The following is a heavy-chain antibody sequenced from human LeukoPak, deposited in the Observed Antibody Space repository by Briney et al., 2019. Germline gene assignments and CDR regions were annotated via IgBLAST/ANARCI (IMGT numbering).Heavy chain of an antibody. J-gene: IGHJ5*02. V-gene: IGHV3-30*04. Sequence: GGSLRLSCAASGFTFSSYVMRWVRQAPGKGLEWVSVISYDGSNKYYADSVKGRFTISRDNSKNTLYLQMNSLRAEDTAVYYCARGGGSGWYNWFDPWGQGTLVTVSS. D-gene: IGHD6-19*01. CDR1: GFTFSSYV. CDR3: ARGGGSGWYNWFDP. CDR2: ISYDGSNK.